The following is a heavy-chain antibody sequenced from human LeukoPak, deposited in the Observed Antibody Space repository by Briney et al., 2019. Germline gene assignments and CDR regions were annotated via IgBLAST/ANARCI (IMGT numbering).Heavy chain of an antibody. CDR3: ARDLGQYYDTSDNWFDP. CDR1: GFTFSNYW. D-gene: IGHD3-22*01. V-gene: IGHV3-74*01. Sequence: GGSLRLSCAASGFTFSNYWTHWVRQAPGKGLVCVSRINSDGINTSYADSVKGRFTISRDNAKNTLNLQMNSLRAEDTAVYYCARDLGQYYDTSDNWFDPWGQGTLVTVSS. J-gene: IGHJ5*02. CDR2: INSDGINT.